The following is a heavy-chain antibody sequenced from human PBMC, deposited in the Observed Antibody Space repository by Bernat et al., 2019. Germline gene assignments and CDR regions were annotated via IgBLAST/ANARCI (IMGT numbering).Heavy chain of an antibody. CDR3: AREPYSSSWSVDY. V-gene: IGHV3-74*01. J-gene: IGHJ4*02. D-gene: IGHD6-13*01. CDR2: VNSDGRGT. Sequence: EVQLVESGGGLVQPGGSLRLSCAASGFTFSSYWMHWVRQAPGKGLVWVSRVNSDGRGTTYADSVKGRFTISRDNAKNTLYLQMNSLRAEDTAVYYCAREPYSSSWSVDYWGQGTLVTVSS. CDR1: GFTFSSYW.